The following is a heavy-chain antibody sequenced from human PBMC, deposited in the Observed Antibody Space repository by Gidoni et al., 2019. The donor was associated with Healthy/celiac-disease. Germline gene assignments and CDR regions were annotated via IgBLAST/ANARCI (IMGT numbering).Heavy chain of an antibody. Sequence: EVKLVGSGGGLVQPGGSLRLSCAASGFTFSSYSMNWVLQAPGKGLEWVSYISSSSSTIYYADSVKGRFTISRDNAKNSLYLQMNSLRDEDTAVYYCARVRQDCSGGSCYSRSRYYYYMDVWGKGTTVTVSS. CDR3: ARVRQDCSGGSCYSRSRYYYYMDV. D-gene: IGHD2-15*01. V-gene: IGHV3-48*02. J-gene: IGHJ6*03. CDR1: GFTFSSYS. CDR2: ISSSSSTI.